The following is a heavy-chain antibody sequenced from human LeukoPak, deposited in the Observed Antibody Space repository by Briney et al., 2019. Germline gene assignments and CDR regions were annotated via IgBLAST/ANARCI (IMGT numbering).Heavy chain of an antibody. V-gene: IGHV4-61*02. D-gene: IGHD5-24*01. CDR1: GGSNSSGYYY. CDR3: ARDSITGATLAY. Sequence: PSETLSLTCTVSGGSNSSGYYYWSWIRQPAGKGLEWIGRISTSGSTNYNPSLKSRVTISVDTSKNQLSLKLSSVTAADTAIYYCARDSITGATLAYWGQGTLVTVSS. J-gene: IGHJ4*02. CDR2: ISTSGST.